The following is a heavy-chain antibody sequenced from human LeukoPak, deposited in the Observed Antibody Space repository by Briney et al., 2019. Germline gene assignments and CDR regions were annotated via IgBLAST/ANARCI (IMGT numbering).Heavy chain of an antibody. CDR1: GYTFTSYD. Sequence: GASVKVSCKASGYTFTSYDINWVRQATGQGLEWMGWMNPNSGNTGYAQKFQGRVTMTRNTSISTAYMELSSLRSEDTAVYYCARWMGYCSGGSCYKRKIYYFDYWGQGTLVTVSS. J-gene: IGHJ4*02. CDR3: ARWMGYCSGGSCYKRKIYYFDY. V-gene: IGHV1-8*01. CDR2: MNPNSGNT. D-gene: IGHD2-15*01.